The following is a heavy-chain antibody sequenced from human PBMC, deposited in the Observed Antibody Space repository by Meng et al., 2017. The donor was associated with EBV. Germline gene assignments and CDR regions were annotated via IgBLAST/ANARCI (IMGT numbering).Heavy chain of an antibody. Sequence: QVQWVQSGAGVKKPGSSVTVSCKTSGGTFTSDAISWVRQAPGQGLEWMGGLIPMSGAPNYAQKFQGRITITADESTSTHYMDLSSLRSEDTAVYYCASESGRGYTPDYWGQGTLVTVSS. CDR1: GGTFTSDA. CDR2: LIPMSGAP. D-gene: IGHD3-10*01. J-gene: IGHJ4*02. V-gene: IGHV1-69*01. CDR3: ASESGRGYTPDY.